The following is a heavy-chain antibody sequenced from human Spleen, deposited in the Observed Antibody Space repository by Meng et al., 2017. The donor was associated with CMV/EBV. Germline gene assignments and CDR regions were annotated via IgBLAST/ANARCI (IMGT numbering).Heavy chain of an antibody. V-gene: IGHV1-46*01. CDR2: INPSGGTT. Sequence: ASVKVSCKASGYTFTGYYIHWVRQAPGQGLEWMGIINPSGGTTTYAQKFQGRVTMTRDTSTSTVYMELSSLRSEDTAVYYCARETYYDFWSGYRSLSTFDYWGQGTLVTVSS. D-gene: IGHD3-3*01. CDR3: ARETYYDFWSGYRSLSTFDY. J-gene: IGHJ4*02. CDR1: GYTFTGYY.